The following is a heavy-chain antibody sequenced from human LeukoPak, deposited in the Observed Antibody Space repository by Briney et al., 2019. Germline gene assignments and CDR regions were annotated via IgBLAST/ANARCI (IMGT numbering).Heavy chain of an antibody. CDR2: ISSNGGST. J-gene: IGHJ4*02. D-gene: IGHD1/OR15-1a*01. CDR3: VKVTNWDTLRFDY. Sequence: GGSLRLSCSASGFTFSSYAMHWVRQAPGKGLEYVSAISSNGGSTYYADSVKGRFTISRDNSKNTLYLQMSSLETEDTAVYYCVKVTNWDTLRFDYWGQGTLVTVSS. CDR1: GFTFSSYA. V-gene: IGHV3-64D*06.